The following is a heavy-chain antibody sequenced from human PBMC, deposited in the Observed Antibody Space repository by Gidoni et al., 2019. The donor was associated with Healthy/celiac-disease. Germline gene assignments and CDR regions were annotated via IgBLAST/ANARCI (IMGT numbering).Heavy chain of an antibody. D-gene: IGHD3-10*01. CDR2: ISWNSGSI. V-gene: IGHV3-9*01. CDR1: GFTLDDYA. CDR3: AKDLTMVRGPFDY. Sequence: EVQLVESGGGLVQPGRSLRLSCAASGFTLDDYAMHWVPQAPGNGREVVSGISWNSGSIGYADAVKGRFTISRDNAKNSLYLQMNSLRAEDTALYYCAKDLTMVRGPFDYWGQGTLVTVSS. J-gene: IGHJ4*02.